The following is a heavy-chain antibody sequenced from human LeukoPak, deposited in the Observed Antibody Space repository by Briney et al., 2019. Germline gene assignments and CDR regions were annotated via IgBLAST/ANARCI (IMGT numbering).Heavy chain of an antibody. V-gene: IGHV3-30*03. Sequence: GGSLRLSCEASGFTFSNYGMHWVRQAPGKGLEWVAVISYDGNNKYYGDSVKGRFTISRDNSKDTLDLQMNSLRPEDTAVYYCARDSGSYSFDYWGQGTLVTVSS. D-gene: IGHD1-26*01. CDR1: GFTFSNYG. J-gene: IGHJ4*02. CDR3: ARDSGSYSFDY. CDR2: ISYDGNNK.